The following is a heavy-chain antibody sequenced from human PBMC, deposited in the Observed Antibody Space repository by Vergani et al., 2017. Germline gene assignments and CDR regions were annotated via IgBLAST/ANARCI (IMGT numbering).Heavy chain of an antibody. Sequence: QVQLVQSGAEVKKPGSSVKVSCKASGGTFSSYAISWVRQAPGQGLEWMGGIIPIFGTANYSQKFQGRVTITADESKSTAYMELSSLRYEDTAVYSCARDGGVSGRKGGMDVWGQGTTVTVSS. V-gene: IGHV1-69*01. CDR1: GGTFSSYA. CDR2: IIPIFGTA. D-gene: IGHD3-16*01. J-gene: IGHJ6*02. CDR3: ARDGGVSGRKGGMDV.